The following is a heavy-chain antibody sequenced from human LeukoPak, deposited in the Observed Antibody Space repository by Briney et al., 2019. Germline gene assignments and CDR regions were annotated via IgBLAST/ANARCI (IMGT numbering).Heavy chain of an antibody. CDR3: ARHGSSYPFDC. J-gene: IGHJ4*02. V-gene: IGHV4-59*08. CDR1: GGSISGYY. D-gene: IGHD6-13*01. Sequence: PSETLSLTCTVSGGSISGYYWSWIRQPPGKGLEWIDYITYSGSTNYNPSLKSRVTMSVDTSKNQFSLRLSSVTAADTAVYYCARHGSSYPFDCWGQGILVTVSS. CDR2: ITYSGST.